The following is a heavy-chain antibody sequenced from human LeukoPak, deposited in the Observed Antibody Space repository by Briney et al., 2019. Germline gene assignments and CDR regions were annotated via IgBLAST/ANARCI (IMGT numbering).Heavy chain of an antibody. Sequence: GGSLRLSCAASGFTFSSYAMSWVRQAPGKGLEWVSAISGSGGSTYYADSVEGRFTISRDNSKNTLYLQMNSLRAEDTAVYYCAKALRGVIVFDYWGQGTLVTVSS. J-gene: IGHJ4*02. D-gene: IGHD3-10*01. CDR1: GFTFSSYA. CDR2: ISGSGGST. CDR3: AKALRGVIVFDY. V-gene: IGHV3-23*01.